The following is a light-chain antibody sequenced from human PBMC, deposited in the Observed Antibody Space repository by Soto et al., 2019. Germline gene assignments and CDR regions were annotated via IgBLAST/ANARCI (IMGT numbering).Light chain of an antibody. V-gene: IGKV3-11*01. CDR1: QSVSSY. CDR3: QQRSNWLT. CDR2: DAS. J-gene: IGKJ4*01. Sequence: EIVLTKSPATLSLPPGERATLSCRASQSVSSYLAWYQQKPGQAPRLLIYDASNRSTGIPARFSGSGSGTDFTLTISSLEPEDFAVYYCQQRSNWLTFGGGTKVEIK.